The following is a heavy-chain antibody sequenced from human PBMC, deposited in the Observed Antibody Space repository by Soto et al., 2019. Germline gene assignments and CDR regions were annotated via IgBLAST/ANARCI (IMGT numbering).Heavy chain of an antibody. CDR1: GVSFNSYD. CDR2: ISYDGSNT. V-gene: IGHV3-30*03. Sequence: QAHLVESGGGVVQPGTSLRLSWAASGVSFNSYDMHWVRQAPGKGPEWVAIISYDGSNTYYSDSVRGRFTISRDNSKDTLYLQMHSLRSEDTAIYYCARISRYCSGGDCHAWGQGTQVTVSS. D-gene: IGHD2-15*01. J-gene: IGHJ5*02. CDR3: ARISRYCSGGDCHA.